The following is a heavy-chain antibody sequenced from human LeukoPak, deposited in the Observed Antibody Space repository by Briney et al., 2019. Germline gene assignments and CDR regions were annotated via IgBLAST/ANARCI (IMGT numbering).Heavy chain of an antibody. V-gene: IGHV3-30*18. Sequence: PGGSLRLSCAASGFTFSSYGMHWVRQAPGKGLEWVAVISYDGSNKYYADSVKGRFTISRDNSKNTLYLQMNSLRAEDTAVYYCAKDYNYYGSGSYYKHWGQGTLVTVSS. CDR2: ISYDGSNK. CDR3: AKDYNYYGSGSYYKH. J-gene: IGHJ1*01. D-gene: IGHD3-10*01. CDR1: GFTFSSYG.